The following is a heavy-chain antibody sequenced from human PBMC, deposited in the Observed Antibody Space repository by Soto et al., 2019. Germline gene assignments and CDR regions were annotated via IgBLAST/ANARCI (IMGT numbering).Heavy chain of an antibody. CDR2: VYSTGGT. Sequence: QVQLQQSGPGLVKPSETLSLTCSVYSGPTSSPNWAWIRQTPGRGLEWIVYVYSTGGTSFNPSLTSRVTISADTSTNHISLTLTSVTAADTAVYYCVRQGIGNLHGLVDVWGKGTTVRVSS. CDR1: SGPTSSPN. D-gene: IGHD1-1*01. V-gene: IGHV4-59*08. J-gene: IGHJ6*04. CDR3: VRQGIGNLHGLVDV.